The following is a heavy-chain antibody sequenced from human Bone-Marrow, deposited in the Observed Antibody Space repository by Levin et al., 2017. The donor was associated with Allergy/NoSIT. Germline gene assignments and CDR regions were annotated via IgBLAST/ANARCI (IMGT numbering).Heavy chain of an antibody. CDR3: ARGGAAAFYGDFDGWFDP. D-gene: IGHD4-17*01. J-gene: IGHJ5*02. Sequence: PVASVKVSCKASGVTFSTFAVSWVRQAPGQGLEWMGGIIPLFGTTNYAQIFQGRVTITADESTSTAYMELSSLRSEDTAVYYCARGGAAAFYGDFDGWFDPWGQGTLVTVSS. V-gene: IGHV1-69*13. CDR1: GVTFSTFA. CDR2: IIPLFGTT.